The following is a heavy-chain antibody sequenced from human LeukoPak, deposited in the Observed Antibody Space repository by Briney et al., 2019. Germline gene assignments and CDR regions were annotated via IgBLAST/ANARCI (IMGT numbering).Heavy chain of an antibody. CDR1: GGTFSSYA. Sequence: ASVKVSCEASGGTFSSYAISWVRQAPGQGLEWMGRIIPILGIANYAQKFQGRVTITADKSTSTAYMELSSLRSEDTAVYYCARDLTISGYGMDVWGQGTTVTVSS. CDR2: IIPILGIA. D-gene: IGHD3-3*01. CDR3: ARDLTISGYGMDV. J-gene: IGHJ6*02. V-gene: IGHV1-69*04.